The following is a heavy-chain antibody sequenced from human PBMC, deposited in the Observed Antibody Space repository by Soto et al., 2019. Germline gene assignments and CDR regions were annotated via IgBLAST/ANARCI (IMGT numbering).Heavy chain of an antibody. V-gene: IGHV3-11*05. Sequence: QVQLVESGXGLVXXXXSLRLSCAASGFSFSDYYMSWIRQAPGKGLEWVSYISSSSSYTKYADSVKGRFTISRDNAKNSLYLQMNSLRAEDTAVYYCARGGSYPDYWGQGTLVTVSS. J-gene: IGHJ4*02. D-gene: IGHD1-26*01. CDR2: ISSSSSYT. CDR3: ARGGSYPDY. CDR1: GFSFSDYY.